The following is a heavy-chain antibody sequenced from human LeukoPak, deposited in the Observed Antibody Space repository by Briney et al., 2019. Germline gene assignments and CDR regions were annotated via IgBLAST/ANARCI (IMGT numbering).Heavy chain of an antibody. J-gene: IGHJ4*02. D-gene: IGHD1-26*01. CDR1: GFTFSSYS. CDR2: ISSSSSYI. Sequence: GGSLRLSCAASGFTFSSYSMNWVRQAPGKGLEWVSSISSSSSYIYYAYSVKGRFTISRDNAKNSLYLQMNSLRAEDTAVYYCAKDWAYSGNYYYFDYWGQGTLVTVSS. CDR3: AKDWAYSGNYYYFDY. V-gene: IGHV3-21*01.